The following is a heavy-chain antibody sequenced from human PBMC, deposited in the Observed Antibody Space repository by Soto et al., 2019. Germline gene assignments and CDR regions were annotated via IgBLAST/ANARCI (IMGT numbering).Heavy chain of an antibody. Sequence: QVQLVESGGGVVQPGRSLRLSCAASGFTFSSYGMHWVRQAPGKGLEWVAVISYDGSNKYYADSVKGRFTISRDNSKNTLYLQMNSLRAEDTAVYYCAKDRELFVNYFDYWGQGTLVTVSS. D-gene: IGHD3-3*01. CDR1: GFTFSSYG. V-gene: IGHV3-30*18. CDR3: AKDRELFVNYFDY. CDR2: ISYDGSNK. J-gene: IGHJ4*02.